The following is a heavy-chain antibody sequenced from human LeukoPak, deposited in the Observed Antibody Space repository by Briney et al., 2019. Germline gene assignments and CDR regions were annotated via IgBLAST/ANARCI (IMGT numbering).Heavy chain of an antibody. CDR3: ARVRGLRAPKYYFDY. Sequence: PSETLSLTCTVSGSSISSGDYYWSWIRQPPGKGLEWIGYIYYSGSTYYNPSLKSRVTISVDTSKNQFSLKLSSVTAADTAVYYCARVRGLRAPKYYFDYWGQGTLVTVSS. D-gene: IGHD2-15*01. CDR1: GSSISSGDYY. J-gene: IGHJ4*02. CDR2: IYYSGST. V-gene: IGHV4-30-4*01.